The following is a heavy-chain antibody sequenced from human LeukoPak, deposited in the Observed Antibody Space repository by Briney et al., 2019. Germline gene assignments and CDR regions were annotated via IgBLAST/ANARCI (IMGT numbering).Heavy chain of an antibody. Sequence: ASVKVSCKASGYTFTGYYMHWVRQAPGQGLEWMGWISAYNGNTNYAQKLQGRVTMTTDTSTSTAYMELRSLRSDDTAVYYCASAAFDIWGQGTMVTVSS. CDR1: GYTFTGYY. J-gene: IGHJ3*02. CDR2: ISAYNGNT. CDR3: ASAAFDI. V-gene: IGHV1-18*04.